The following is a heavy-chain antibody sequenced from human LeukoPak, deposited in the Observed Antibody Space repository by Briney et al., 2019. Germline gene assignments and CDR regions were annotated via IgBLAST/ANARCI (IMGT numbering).Heavy chain of an antibody. V-gene: IGHV4-59*01. J-gene: IGHJ6*03. D-gene: IGHD3-3*01. CDR1: GASITSYY. Sequence: SETLSLNCTVSGASITSYYWIWLRQPPGKGLEWIGYIYNTGSTSYNPSLKSRVTISEDTSKNQYSLKLSSVPAADTAVYYCARGGDYDFWSGYSNYYYMDVWGKGTTVTVSS. CDR2: IYNTGST. CDR3: ARGGDYDFWSGYSNYYYMDV.